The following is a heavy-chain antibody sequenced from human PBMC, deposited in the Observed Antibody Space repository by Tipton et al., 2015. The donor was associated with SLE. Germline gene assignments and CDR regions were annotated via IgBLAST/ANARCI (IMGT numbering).Heavy chain of an antibody. CDR1: GFTFSSYA. CDR3: AKDPAGDGPLWYFDL. CDR2: ISGSGGST. D-gene: IGHD2-21*02. Sequence: GSLRLSCAASGFTFSSYAMSWVRQAPGKGLEWVSAISGSGGSTYYADSVKGRFTISRENSKNTLYLQMNSLRAEDTAVYYCAKDPAGDGPLWYFDLWGRGTLVTVSS. J-gene: IGHJ2*01. V-gene: IGHV3-23*01.